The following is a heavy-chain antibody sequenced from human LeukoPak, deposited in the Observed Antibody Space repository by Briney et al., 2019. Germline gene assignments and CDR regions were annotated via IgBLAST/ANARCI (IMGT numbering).Heavy chain of an antibody. CDR2: ISYDGSNK. Sequence: GGSLRLSCAASGFTFSNYGMSWVRQAPGKGLEWVAVISYDGSNKYYADSVKGRFTISRDNSKNTLYLQMNSLRAEDTAIYYCATYRQVLLPFESWGQGTLVTVSS. D-gene: IGHD2-8*02. CDR3: ATYRQVLLPFES. J-gene: IGHJ4*02. CDR1: GFTFSNYG. V-gene: IGHV3-30*03.